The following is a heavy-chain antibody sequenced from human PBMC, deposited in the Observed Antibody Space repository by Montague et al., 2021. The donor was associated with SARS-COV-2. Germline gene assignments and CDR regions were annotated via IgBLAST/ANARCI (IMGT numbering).Heavy chain of an antibody. CDR1: GGSISSYY. CDR2: IYYSGST. Sequence: SETLSLTCTVSGGSISSYYWSWIRQPPGEGLEWIGYIYYSGSTNYNPSLKSRVTISVDTSKNQFSLKLSSVTAADTAVYYCARDSHYYDGSGHFDYWGQGTLVTVSS. J-gene: IGHJ4*02. CDR3: ARDSHYYDGSGHFDY. D-gene: IGHD3-22*01. V-gene: IGHV4-59*13.